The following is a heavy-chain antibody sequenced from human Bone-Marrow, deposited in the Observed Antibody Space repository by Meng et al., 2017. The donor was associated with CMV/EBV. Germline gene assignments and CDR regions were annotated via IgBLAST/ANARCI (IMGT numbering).Heavy chain of an antibody. Sequence: ASVQVSCKASGYTFTGYYMHWVRQAPGQGLEWMGWINPNSGGTNYAQKFQGRVTMNRDTSISTAYMELSRLRSDDTAVYYCATLPYYGSGSWTYYYYGMDVWGQGTTVTVSS. CDR3: ATLPYYGSGSWTYYYYGMDV. CDR1: GYTFTGYY. D-gene: IGHD3-10*01. J-gene: IGHJ6*02. CDR2: INPNSGGT. V-gene: IGHV1-2*02.